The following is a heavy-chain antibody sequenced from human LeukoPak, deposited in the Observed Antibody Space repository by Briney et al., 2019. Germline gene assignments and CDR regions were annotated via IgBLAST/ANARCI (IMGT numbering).Heavy chain of an antibody. V-gene: IGHV3-48*03. Sequence: GGSLRLSCAASGFTFSSYEMNWVRQAPGKGLEWVSYISSSGSTIYYADSAKGRFTISRDNAKNSLYLQMNSLRAEDTAVYYCHYYGSGSYSSHPFDYWGQGTLVTVSS. CDR3: HYYGSGSYSSHPFDY. CDR2: ISSSGSTI. D-gene: IGHD3-10*01. J-gene: IGHJ4*02. CDR1: GFTFSSYE.